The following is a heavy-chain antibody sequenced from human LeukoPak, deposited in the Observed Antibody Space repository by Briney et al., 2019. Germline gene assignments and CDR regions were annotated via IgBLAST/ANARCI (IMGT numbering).Heavy chain of an antibody. CDR3: ARAIADTAMPVNWFDP. Sequence: SETLSLTCTVSGGSISSSSYYWGWIRQPPGKGLEWIGSIYYSGSTYYNPSLKSRVTISVDTSKNQFSLKLSSVTAADTAVYYCARAIADTAMPVNWFDPWGQGTLVTVSS. CDR2: IYYSGST. D-gene: IGHD5-18*01. CDR1: GGSISSSSYY. V-gene: IGHV4-39*01. J-gene: IGHJ5*02.